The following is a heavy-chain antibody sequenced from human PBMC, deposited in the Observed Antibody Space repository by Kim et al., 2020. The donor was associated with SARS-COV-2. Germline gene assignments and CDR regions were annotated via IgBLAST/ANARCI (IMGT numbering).Heavy chain of an antibody. CDR2: IGTAGDT. V-gene: IGHV3-13*01. Sequence: GGSLRLSCAASGFTFSSYDMHWVRQATGKGLEWVSAIGTAGDTYYPGSVKGRFTISRENAKNSLYLQMNSLRAGDTAVYYCARGGIWRQWLAETSFDYWGQGTLVTVSS. CDR1: GFTFSSYD. D-gene: IGHD6-19*01. J-gene: IGHJ4*02. CDR3: ARGGIWRQWLAETSFDY.